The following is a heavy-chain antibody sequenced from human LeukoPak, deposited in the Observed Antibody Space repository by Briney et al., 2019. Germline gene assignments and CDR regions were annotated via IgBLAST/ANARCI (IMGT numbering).Heavy chain of an antibody. Sequence: GGSLRLSCAAPRFIFRNYAMSWVRQAPGRGLEWLSIISGTADSKYYADSVKGRFTISRDNPRSTLYLEMNILRAEDTAVYYCAKADATIGGAFDTWGQGTMVIVSS. D-gene: IGHD3-16*01. CDR1: RFIFRNYA. J-gene: IGHJ3*02. V-gene: IGHV3-23*01. CDR2: ISGTADSK. CDR3: AKADATIGGAFDT.